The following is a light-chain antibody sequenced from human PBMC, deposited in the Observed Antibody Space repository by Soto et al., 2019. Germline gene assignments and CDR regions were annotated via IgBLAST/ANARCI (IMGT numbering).Light chain of an antibody. CDR1: SSNIGAGYD. CDR2: GNS. V-gene: IGLV1-40*01. CDR3: QSYDSSLSGRGGV. J-gene: IGLJ2*01. Sequence: QSVLTQPPSVSGAPGQRVNISCTGSSSNIGAGYDVHWYQQLPGTAPKLLIYGNSNRPSGVPDRFSGSKSGTPASLAITGLQAEDEADYYCQSYDSSLSGRGGVLGGGTKLTV.